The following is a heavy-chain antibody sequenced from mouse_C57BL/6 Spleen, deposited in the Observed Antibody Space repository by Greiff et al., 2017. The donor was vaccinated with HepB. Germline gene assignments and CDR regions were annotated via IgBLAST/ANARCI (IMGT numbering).Heavy chain of an antibody. CDR1: GYTFTSYW. D-gene: IGHD1-1*01. CDR3: ARRLLRYGYFDV. CDR2: IYPGSGST. Sequence: QVQLKQPGAELVKPGASVKMSCKASGYTFTSYWITWVKQRPGQGLEWIGDIYPGSGSTNYNEKFKSKATLTVDTSSSTAYMQLSSLTSEDSAVYYCARRLLRYGYFDVWGTGTTVTVSS. V-gene: IGHV1-55*01. J-gene: IGHJ1*03.